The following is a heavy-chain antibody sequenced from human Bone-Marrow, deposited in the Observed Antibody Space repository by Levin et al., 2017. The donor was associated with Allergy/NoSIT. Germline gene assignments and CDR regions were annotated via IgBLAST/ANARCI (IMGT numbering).Heavy chain of an antibody. CDR2: TKNKANSYTT. CDR1: GLTFSDHD. V-gene: IGHV3-72*01. CDR3: ARLRGDPDY. J-gene: IGHJ4*02. Sequence: GGSLRLSCAASGLTFSDHDMDWVRQAPGKGLEWVGRTKNKANSYTTEYAASVKGRFTISRDESKNSLYLQMNSLKTEDTAIYICARLRGDPDYWGQGTLVTVSS. D-gene: IGHD3-16*01.